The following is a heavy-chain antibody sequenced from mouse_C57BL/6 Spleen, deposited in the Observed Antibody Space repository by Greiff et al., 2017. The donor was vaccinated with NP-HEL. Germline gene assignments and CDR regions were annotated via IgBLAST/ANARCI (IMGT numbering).Heavy chain of an antibody. CDR1: GYTFTSYW. Sequence: QVQLQQSGAELVKPGASVKMSCKASGYTFTSYWITWVKQRPGQGLEWIGDIYPGSGSTKYNEKFKSKATLTVDTSSSTAYMQLSSLTSEDSAVYYCARALYGSHDYWGQGTTLTVSS. V-gene: IGHV1-55*01. CDR2: IYPGSGST. CDR3: ARALYGSHDY. J-gene: IGHJ2*01. D-gene: IGHD1-1*01.